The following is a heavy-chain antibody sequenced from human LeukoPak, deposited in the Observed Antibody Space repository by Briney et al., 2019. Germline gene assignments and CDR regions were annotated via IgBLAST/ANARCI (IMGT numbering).Heavy chain of an antibody. Sequence: GASVKVSCKASGYTFTSYDINWVRQATGQGLEWMGWMNPNSGNTGYAQKFQGRVTMTRNTSISTAYMELSSLRSEDTAVYYCARGLTLGYCSGDSCYSGVYWGQGTLVTVSS. J-gene: IGHJ4*02. CDR1: GYTFTSYD. D-gene: IGHD2-15*01. CDR3: ARGLTLGYCSGDSCYSGVY. V-gene: IGHV1-8*01. CDR2: MNPNSGNT.